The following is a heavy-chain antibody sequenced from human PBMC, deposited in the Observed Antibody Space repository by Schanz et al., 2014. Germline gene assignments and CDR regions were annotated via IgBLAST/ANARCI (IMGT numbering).Heavy chain of an antibody. CDR1: GGSSIGYD. CDR2: INHYGRT. J-gene: IGHJ1*01. Sequence: QVRLQQWGAGLLKPSGTLSLTCAVYGGSSIGYDWSWIRQFPGQDLEWIGDINHYGRTNYNPSLMGRVSISIDASQNQFSLKMTSVTAADTAIYYCAIPRGSYAPNWSEARYFQHWGQGSLVTVSS. V-gene: IGHV4-34*01. D-gene: IGHD1-1*01. CDR3: AIPRGSYAPNWSEARYFQH.